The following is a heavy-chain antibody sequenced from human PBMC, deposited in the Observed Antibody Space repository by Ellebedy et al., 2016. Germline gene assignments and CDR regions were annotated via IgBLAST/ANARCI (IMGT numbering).Heavy chain of an antibody. CDR1: GGSISSSSYY. D-gene: IGHD3-10*01. J-gene: IGHJ6*02. Sequence: SETLSLTXTVSGGSISSSSYYWGWIRQPPGKGLEWIGSIYYSGSTYYNPSLKSRVTISVDTSKNQFSLKLSSVTAADTAVYYCARAKASYISMVRGVMGYGMDVWGQGTTVTVSS. CDR3: ARAKASYISMVRGVMGYGMDV. CDR2: IYYSGST. V-gene: IGHV4-39*07.